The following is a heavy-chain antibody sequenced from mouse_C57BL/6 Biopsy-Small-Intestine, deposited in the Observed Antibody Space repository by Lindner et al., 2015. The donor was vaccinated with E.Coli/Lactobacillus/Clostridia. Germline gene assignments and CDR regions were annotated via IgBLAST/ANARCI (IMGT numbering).Heavy chain of an antibody. D-gene: IGHD2-4*01. CDR2: IRLKSDNYAT. Sequence: VQLQESGGGLVQPGGSMRLSCVASGFTFSNYWLNWVRQSPEKGLEWVAQIRLKSDNYATHYAESVKGRFTISRDDSKNSVYLQMNNLRTEDTGIYYCTLYDYSCFDYWGQGTTLTVSS. J-gene: IGHJ2*01. V-gene: IGHV6-3*01. CDR1: GFTFSNYW. CDR3: TLYDYSCFDY.